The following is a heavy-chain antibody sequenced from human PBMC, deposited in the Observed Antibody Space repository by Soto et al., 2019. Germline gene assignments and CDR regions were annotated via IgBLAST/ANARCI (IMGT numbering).Heavy chain of an antibody. Sequence: QVQLVQSGAEVKKPGSSVKVSCKASGGTFSSSAISWARQAPGQGLEWMGGIIPIFGTANYAQKFQGRVTITADESTSTAYMELSSLRSEDTAVYYCASLLRGYSGTGDYWGQGTLVTVSS. D-gene: IGHD5-12*01. J-gene: IGHJ4*02. V-gene: IGHV1-69*12. CDR1: GGTFSSSA. CDR3: ASLLRGYSGTGDY. CDR2: IIPIFGTA.